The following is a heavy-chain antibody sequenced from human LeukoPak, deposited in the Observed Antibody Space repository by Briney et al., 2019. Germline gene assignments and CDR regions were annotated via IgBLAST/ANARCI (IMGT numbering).Heavy chain of an antibody. D-gene: IGHD6-19*01. J-gene: IGHJ4*02. V-gene: IGHV3-30-3*01. CDR3: AREKTVSGARFDY. CDR1: GFTFSNFP. CDR2: ISHDGTNK. Sequence: GGSLRLSCAASGFTFSNFPMHWVRRAPGKGLEWVAVISHDGTNKYNADSVKGRFTISRDNSKTTLYLQMNSLRAEDTAVYYCAREKTVSGARFDYWGQGTLVTVSS.